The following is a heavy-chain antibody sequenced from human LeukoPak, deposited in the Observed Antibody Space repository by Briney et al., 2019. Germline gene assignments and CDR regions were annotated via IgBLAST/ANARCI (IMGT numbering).Heavy chain of an antibody. CDR1: GFSFTTYG. CDR3: ARAMDV. Sequence: GGSLRLSCAASGFSFTTYGMHWVRQAPLKGLEWLAAISYDGRNQNYADSVKGRFTISRDNAKNSLYLQMNSLRAEDTAVYYCARAMDVWGQGTTVTVSS. V-gene: IGHV3-30*03. J-gene: IGHJ6*02. CDR2: ISYDGRNQ.